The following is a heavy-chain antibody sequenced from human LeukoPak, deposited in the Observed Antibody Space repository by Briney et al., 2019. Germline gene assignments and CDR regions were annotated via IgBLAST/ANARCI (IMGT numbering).Heavy chain of an antibody. V-gene: IGHV3-7*01. CDR1: GFTFSSYW. CDR2: MKPDGSEK. Sequence: PGGSLRLSCAASGFTFSSYWMSWVRQAPGKGLEWLANMKPDGSEKCYVDSVKGRFTTSRDNSKNLLYLQMNSLRAEDTAVYYCARDTYCGSTSCYLDYWGQGTLVTVSS. J-gene: IGHJ4*02. CDR3: ARDTYCGSTSCYLDY. D-gene: IGHD2-2*01.